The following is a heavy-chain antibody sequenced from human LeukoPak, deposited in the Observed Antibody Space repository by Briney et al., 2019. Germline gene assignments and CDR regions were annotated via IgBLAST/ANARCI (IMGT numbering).Heavy chain of an antibody. CDR3: ARDGIAVAGYFDY. J-gene: IGHJ4*02. CDR1: GFNFSRYW. V-gene: IGHV3-7*01. CDR2: IKQDGSEK. Sequence: PGGSLRLSCGASGFNFSRYWMSWVRQAPGKGLEWVANIKQDGSEKYYVDSVKGRFTISRDNAKNSLYLQMNSLRAEDTAVYYCARDGIAVAGYFDYWGQGTLVTVSS. D-gene: IGHD6-19*01.